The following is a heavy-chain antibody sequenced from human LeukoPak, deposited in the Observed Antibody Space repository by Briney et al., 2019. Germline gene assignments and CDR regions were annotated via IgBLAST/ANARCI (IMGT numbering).Heavy chain of an antibody. CDR3: ARWRYCSGGSCYSSYYYYGMDV. J-gene: IGHJ6*02. D-gene: IGHD2-15*01. V-gene: IGHV1-18*01. CDR1: GYTFTSYG. Sequence: GASVKVSCKASGYTFTSYGISWVRQAPGQGLEWMGWISAYNGNTNYAQKLQGRVTMTTDTSTSTAYMELRSLRSGDTAVYYCARWRYCSGGSCYSSYYYYGMDVWGQGTTVTVSS. CDR2: ISAYNGNT.